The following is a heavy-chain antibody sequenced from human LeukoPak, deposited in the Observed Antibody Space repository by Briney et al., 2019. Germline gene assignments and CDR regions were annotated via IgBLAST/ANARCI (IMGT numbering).Heavy chain of an antibody. V-gene: IGHV3-48*03. D-gene: IGHD2-21*01. CDR2: ISSSGSTI. CDR1: GFTFSSYE. J-gene: IGHJ6*03. Sequence: RLSCAASGFTFSSYEMNWVRQAPGKGLEWVSYISSSGSTIYYADSVKGRFTISRDNAKNSLYLQMNSLRAEDTAVYYCAPMLFHYYYMDVWGKGTTVTVSS. CDR3: APMLFHYYYMDV.